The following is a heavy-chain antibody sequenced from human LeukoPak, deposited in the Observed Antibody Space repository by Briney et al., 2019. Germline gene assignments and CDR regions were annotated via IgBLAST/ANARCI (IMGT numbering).Heavy chain of an antibody. J-gene: IGHJ4*02. D-gene: IGHD3-22*01. CDR3: AKDYYYDSSGYLRYFDY. CDR1: GFTFSSYA. V-gene: IGHV3-23*01. CDR2: ISGGGGST. Sequence: GGSLRLSCAASGFTFSSYAMSWVSQAPGKGLEWVSAISGGGGSTYYADSVKGRFTISRDNSKNTLYLQMNSLRGEDTAVYYCAKDYYYDSSGYLRYFDYWGQGTLVTVSS.